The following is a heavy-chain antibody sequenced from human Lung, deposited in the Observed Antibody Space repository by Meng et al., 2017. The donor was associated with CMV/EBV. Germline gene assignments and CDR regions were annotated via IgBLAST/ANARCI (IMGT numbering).Heavy chain of an antibody. Sequence: GGSXRLSCAASGFTFDDYAMHWVRQGPGKGLEWVSGISWDSDRIDYADSVKGRFTISRDNAKNSLSLHMNDLRAEDSALYYCWGYCSGASCSRVDYWGQGTLVTVSS. CDR3: WGYCSGASCSRVDY. D-gene: IGHD2-2*01. CDR2: ISWDSDRI. V-gene: IGHV3-9*01. J-gene: IGHJ4*02. CDR1: GFTFDDYA.